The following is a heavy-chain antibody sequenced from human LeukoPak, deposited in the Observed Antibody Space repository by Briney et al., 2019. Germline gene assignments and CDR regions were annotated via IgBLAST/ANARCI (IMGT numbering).Heavy chain of an antibody. D-gene: IGHD3-3*01. J-gene: IGHJ5*02. Sequence: PGGSLRLTCVASGLTFSSYSMNWVRQAPGKGLDWISYISSSSSTIYYADSVKGRFTISRDNAKNSLYLQMTSLRAEDTAVYDCASGKGHDLWSGYLSWFDPWGQGTLVTVSS. CDR3: ASGKGHDLWSGYLSWFDP. V-gene: IGHV3-48*04. CDR1: GLTFSSYS. CDR2: ISSSSSTI.